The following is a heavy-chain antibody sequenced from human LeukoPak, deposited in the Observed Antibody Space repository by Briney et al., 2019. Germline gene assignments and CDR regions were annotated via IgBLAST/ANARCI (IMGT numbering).Heavy chain of an antibody. CDR2: IETAGDS. CDR1: VFLFCIYG. CDR3: ARGDSSGWGLDY. V-gene: IGHV3-13*01. Sequence: GGSVRLSCAASVFLFCIYGMHWVRHARGEALECVSVIETAGDSYYSDSVKGRFTISRENAKNSLYLQMTSLRAGDTAVSYCARGDSSGWGLDYWGQGILVTVSS. D-gene: IGHD6-19*01. J-gene: IGHJ4*02.